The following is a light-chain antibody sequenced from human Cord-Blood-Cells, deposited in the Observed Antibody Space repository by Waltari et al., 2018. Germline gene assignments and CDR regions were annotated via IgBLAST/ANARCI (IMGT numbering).Light chain of an antibody. V-gene: IGKV1-27*01. CDR2: AAS. Sequence: DIQMTQSPSSLSASVGDRVTITCRASQGISNYLAWYQQKPGKVPKLLIYAASTLQSGVPSRFSGSGSGIDFTLTISSLQPEDVATYYCQKYNSAPPVTFGGGTKVEIK. J-gene: IGKJ4*01. CDR3: QKYNSAPPVT. CDR1: QGISNY.